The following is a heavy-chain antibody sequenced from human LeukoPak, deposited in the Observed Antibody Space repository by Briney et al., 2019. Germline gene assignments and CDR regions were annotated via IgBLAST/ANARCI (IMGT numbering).Heavy chain of an antibody. CDR2: MNPNSGNT. J-gene: IGHJ6*03. D-gene: IGHD1-1*01. CDR1: GYTFSSSV. Sequence: ASVKVSCKASGYTFSSSVINRGRQAPGQGLEWRGGMNPNSGNTGYAQKFPGRVTMTRNTSISTAYMELSSLRSEDTAVYYCARGTYDLTNMDVWGKGTTVTISS. CDR3: ARGTYDLTNMDV. V-gene: IGHV1-8*01.